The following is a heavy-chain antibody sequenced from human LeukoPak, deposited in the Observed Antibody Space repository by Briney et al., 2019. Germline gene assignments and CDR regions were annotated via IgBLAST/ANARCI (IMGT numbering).Heavy chain of an antibody. V-gene: IGHV3-15*01. CDR1: GFKFDDYG. CDR3: TTDGVGVEGATYDN. CDR2: IKTKAHCGTK. D-gene: IGHD1-26*01. J-gene: IGHJ4*02. Sequence: GGSLRLSCTASGFKFDDYGMTWVRQAPGKGLEWVGRIKTKAHCGTKEYAAPVKGRFTISRDDSKNTLYLQMNSLKTEDTAVYYCTTDGVGVEGATYDNWGQGTLVSVSS.